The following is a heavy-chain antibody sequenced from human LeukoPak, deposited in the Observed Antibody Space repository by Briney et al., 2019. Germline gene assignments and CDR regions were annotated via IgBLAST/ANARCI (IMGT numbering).Heavy chain of an antibody. V-gene: IGHV3-74*01. CDR3: AKDMIRGASDH. CDR1: GFTFSDFW. D-gene: IGHD3-10*01. J-gene: IGHJ4*02. Sequence: GGSLRLSCAASGFTFSDFWMHWFRQVPGKGLMWVSHIKKDGRATNYADSVKGRFFMSRDNAKNTLYLQMNSLRDEDTALYYCAKDMIRGASDHWGQGILVTVSS. CDR2: IKKDGRAT.